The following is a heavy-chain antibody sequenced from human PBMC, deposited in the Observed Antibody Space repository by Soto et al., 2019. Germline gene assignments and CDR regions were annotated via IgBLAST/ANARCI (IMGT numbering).Heavy chain of an antibody. Sequence: PGGSLRLSCAASGFTFSSYSLSWLRQAPGKGLELVSGISGSGQTTHYRDSVKGRFTISRDNFRNTLYLQVNSLRADDTAVYFCAKSRGDSWTTYFFDYWGQGALVTVSS. CDR1: GFTFSSYS. D-gene: IGHD4-4*01. J-gene: IGHJ4*02. V-gene: IGHV3-23*01. CDR3: AKSRGDSWTTYFFDY. CDR2: ISGSGQTT.